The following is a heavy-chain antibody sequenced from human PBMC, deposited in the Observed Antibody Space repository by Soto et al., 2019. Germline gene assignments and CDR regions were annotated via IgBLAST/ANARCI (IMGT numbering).Heavy chain of an antibody. CDR2: IYYSGST. V-gene: IGHV4-39*01. D-gene: IGHD3-22*01. J-gene: IGHJ4*02. CDR3: ARSGYYLFRFFDY. CDR1: GGSISSNSYY. Sequence: SETLSLTCTVSGGSISSNSYYWGWVRQPPGKGLQWIGSIYYSGSTYYNPSLKSRVTISVDTSKNQFSLKLSSVTAADTAVYYCARSGYYLFRFFDYWGQGPLVNVS.